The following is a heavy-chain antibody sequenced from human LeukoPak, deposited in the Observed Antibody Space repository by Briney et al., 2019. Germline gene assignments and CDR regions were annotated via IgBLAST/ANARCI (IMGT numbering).Heavy chain of an antibody. V-gene: IGHV3-21*01. D-gene: IGHD3-10*01. CDR1: GFTFSSYS. CDR2: ISSSSSYI. Sequence: PGGSLRLSCAASGFTFSSYSMNWVRQAPGKGLELVSSISSSSSYIYYADSVKGRFTISRDNAKNSLYLQMNSLRAEDTAVYYCARDSVGGYGSGRGYMDVWGKGTTVTVSS. CDR3: ARDSVGGYGSGRGYMDV. J-gene: IGHJ6*03.